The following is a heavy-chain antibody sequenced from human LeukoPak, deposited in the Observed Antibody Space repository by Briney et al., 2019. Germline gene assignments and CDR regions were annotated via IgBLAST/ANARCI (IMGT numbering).Heavy chain of an antibody. V-gene: IGHV3-30*02. Sequence: PGGSLRLSCAASGFTFSSYGMHWVRQAPGKGLEWVAFIWYDGSNKYYADSVKGRFTISRDNSKNTLYLQMNSLRAEDTAVYYCAKDNYNYYDSSGYLGYWGQGTLVTVSS. D-gene: IGHD3-22*01. CDR2: IWYDGSNK. CDR3: AKDNYNYYDSSGYLGY. J-gene: IGHJ4*02. CDR1: GFTFSSYG.